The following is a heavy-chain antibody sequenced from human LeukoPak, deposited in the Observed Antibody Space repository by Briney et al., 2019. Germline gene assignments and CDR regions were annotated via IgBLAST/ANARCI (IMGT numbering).Heavy chain of an antibody. D-gene: IGHD3-3*01. CDR3: AKALYEYYFDY. Sequence: GGSLRLSCAASGFSFSAYAMSWVRQAPGKGLEWVSGIDGSGGSTYYADSVKGRFTISRDNSKNTLYLQMNSLRAEDTAVYYCAKALYEYYFDYWGQGTLVTVSS. CDR1: GFSFSAYA. V-gene: IGHV3-23*01. J-gene: IGHJ4*02. CDR2: IDGSGGST.